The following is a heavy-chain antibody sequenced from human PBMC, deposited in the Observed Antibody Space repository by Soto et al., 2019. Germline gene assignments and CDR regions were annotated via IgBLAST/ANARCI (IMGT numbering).Heavy chain of an antibody. CDR1: GFTFSSYG. J-gene: IGHJ6*02. CDR2: ISYDGSNK. Sequence: GGSLRFSCAASGFTFSSYGMHWVRQAPGKGLEWVAVISYDGSNKYYADSVKGRFTISRDNSKNTLYLQMNSLRAEDTAVYYCAKIAAAGFVGFYGMDVWGQGTTVTVSS. V-gene: IGHV3-30*18. D-gene: IGHD6-13*01. CDR3: AKIAAAGFVGFYGMDV.